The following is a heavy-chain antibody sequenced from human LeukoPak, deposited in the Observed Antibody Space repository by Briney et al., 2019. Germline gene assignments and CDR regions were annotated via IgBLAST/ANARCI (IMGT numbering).Heavy chain of an antibody. CDR1: GGTFSSYA. Sequence: ASVKVSCKASGGTFSSYAISWVRQAPGQGLEWMGGIIPIFGTANYAQKFQGRVTITADESTSTAYMELSSLRSEDTAVYYCAGAWAYCSSTSCHYDAFDIWGQGTMVTVSS. CDR2: IIPIFGTA. D-gene: IGHD2-2*01. CDR3: AGAWAYCSSTSCHYDAFDI. J-gene: IGHJ3*02. V-gene: IGHV1-69*13.